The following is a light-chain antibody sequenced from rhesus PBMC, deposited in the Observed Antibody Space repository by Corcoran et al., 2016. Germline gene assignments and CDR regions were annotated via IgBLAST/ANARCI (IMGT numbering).Light chain of an antibody. Sequence: DIPMTQSPSSLSASVGDRVTITCRASENVNNYLNWYQQKPGKAPKLLIDKASTLQSGVPSRFSGSGSRTEYNFTISSLQPEDVATYYCQHGYGTPFGQGTKVEIK. CDR1: ENVNNY. J-gene: IGKJ2*01. V-gene: IGKV1-74*01. CDR3: QHGYGTP. CDR2: KAS.